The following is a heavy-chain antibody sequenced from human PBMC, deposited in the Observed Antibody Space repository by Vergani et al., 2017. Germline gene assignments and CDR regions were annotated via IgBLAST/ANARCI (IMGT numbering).Heavy chain of an antibody. J-gene: IGHJ4*02. CDR2: ISGSGGST. CDR1: GFAFSSYA. Sequence: EVQLLESGGGLVQPGGSLRLSCAASGFAFSSYAMSWVRQAPGKGLEWVSAISGSGGSTYYADSVKGRFTISRDNSKNTLYLQMNSLRAEDTAVYYCAKGIDFWSGCLDYWGQGTLVTVSS. D-gene: IGHD3-3*01. CDR3: AKGIDFWSGCLDY. V-gene: IGHV3-23*01.